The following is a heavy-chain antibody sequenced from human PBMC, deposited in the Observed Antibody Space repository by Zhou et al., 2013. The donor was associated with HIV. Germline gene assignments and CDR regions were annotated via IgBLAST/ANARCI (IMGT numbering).Heavy chain of an antibody. J-gene: IGHJ5*02. CDR1: GYTFTDYY. V-gene: IGHV1-2*02. D-gene: IGHD5-12*01. CDR2: INPNTGGT. CDR3: ARSPDITWFDP. Sequence: QVQLVQSGAEVKKPGASVKVSCKASGYTFTDYYIHWVRQAPGQGLEWMGWINPNTGGTKYAQKFQGRVTMTRDTSISTAYMDLSRLRSDDTALYYCARSPDITWFDPWGQGTLVIVSS.